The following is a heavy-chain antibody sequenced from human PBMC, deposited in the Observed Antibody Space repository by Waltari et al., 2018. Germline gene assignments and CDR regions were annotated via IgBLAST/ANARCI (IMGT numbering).Heavy chain of an antibody. J-gene: IGHJ3*01. V-gene: IGHV6-1*01. D-gene: IGHD1-26*01. CDR2: TYHRSKWYN. Sequence: QVQLQQSGPGLVKPSQTLPLTCAISEESVPSNRAAWNWFRQSPSRGLEWLGRTYHRSKWYNYYAVSVKSRIVINADTSKNQFSLQLNSVTPEDTAVYYCAGGGLDDACDFWGQGTMVTVSS. CDR1: EESVPSNRAA. CDR3: AGGGLDDACDF.